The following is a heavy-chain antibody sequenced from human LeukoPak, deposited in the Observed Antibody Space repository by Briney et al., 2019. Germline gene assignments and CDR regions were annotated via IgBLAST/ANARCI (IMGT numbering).Heavy chain of an antibody. V-gene: IGHV1-69*02. D-gene: IGHD2-2*02. CDR3: AGGYCSSTSCYKFDY. CDR1: GGTFSSYT. CDR2: IIPILGIA. J-gene: IGHJ4*02. Sequence: ASVKVSCKASGGTFSSYTISWVRQAPGQGHEWMGRIIPILGIANYAKKFQGRVTITADKSKSTAYMELSSLRSEDTAVYYCAGGYCSSTSCYKFDYWGQGTLVTVSS.